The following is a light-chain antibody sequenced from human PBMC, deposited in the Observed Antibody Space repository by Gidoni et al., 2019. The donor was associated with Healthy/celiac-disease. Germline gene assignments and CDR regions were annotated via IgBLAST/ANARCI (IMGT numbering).Light chain of an antibody. V-gene: IGKV3-20*01. J-gene: IGKJ1*01. CDR1: QSVSSSY. CDR2: GAS. CDR3: QQYGSSPT. Sequence: EIVLTQSPGTLSLSPGERATLSCRASQSVSSSYLVWYQQKPGQAPRLLIYGASSRATGIPDRFSGSGSGTDFTLTISRLEPEDFAVYYCQQYGSSPTFGQXTKVEIK.